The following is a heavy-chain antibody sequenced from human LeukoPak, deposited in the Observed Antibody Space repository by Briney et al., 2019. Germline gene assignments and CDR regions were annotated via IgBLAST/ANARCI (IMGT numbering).Heavy chain of an antibody. J-gene: IGHJ4*02. V-gene: IGHV3-48*01. D-gene: IGHD1-1*01. Sequence: GGSLRLFCALSGFTFSDYSMHWVRQAPGKGLEGIPYIGIDSGNTNYAVSVKGRFTISGDKAKNSLYRQINGLRVEDTAVYYCARDYKDVFDNWGQGTLVTVSS. CDR2: IGIDSGNT. CDR1: GFTFSDYS. CDR3: ARDYKDVFDN.